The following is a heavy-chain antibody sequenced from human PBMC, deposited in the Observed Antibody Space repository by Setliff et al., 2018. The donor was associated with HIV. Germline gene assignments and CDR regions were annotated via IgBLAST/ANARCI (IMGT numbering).Heavy chain of an antibody. D-gene: IGHD4-17*01. J-gene: IGHJ4*02. V-gene: IGHV4-59*11. Sequence: SETLSLTCTVSGPSINIHYWSWIRQSPGKGFEWIGYIYSTGSTNYNPSFQSRVTISMVASRNQFSLKVTSVTAADTAVYYCAKGAGFYGDYTFDHWGQGRQVTAPQ. CDR1: GPSINIHY. CDR3: AKGAGFYGDYTFDH. CDR2: IYSTGST.